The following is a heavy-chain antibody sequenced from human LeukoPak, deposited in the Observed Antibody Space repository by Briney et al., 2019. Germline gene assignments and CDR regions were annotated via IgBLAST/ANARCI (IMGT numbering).Heavy chain of an antibody. CDR1: GFAFSSYG. D-gene: IGHD2-2*01. CDR3: AKDISLLRVVPAAIDY. Sequence: GGSLRLSCAASGFAFSSYGMHWVRQAPGKGLEWVAFIRYDGSNKYYADSVKGRFTISRDNSKNTLYLQMNSLRAEDTAVYYCAKDISLLRVVPAAIDYWGQGTLVTVSS. CDR2: IRYDGSNK. V-gene: IGHV3-30*02. J-gene: IGHJ4*02.